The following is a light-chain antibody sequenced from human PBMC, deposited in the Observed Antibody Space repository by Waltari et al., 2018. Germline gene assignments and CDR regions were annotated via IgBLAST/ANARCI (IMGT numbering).Light chain of an antibody. CDR2: KNL. V-gene: IGLV1-47*01. J-gene: IGLJ3*02. Sequence: QSLLTQSPSVSAAPGQQVTISCSGSTSNVGKNSFFWFQHFVGLAPRLLIYKNLERPSGVSDRFSASKFGTSASLFIAGLRSEDEALYYCSAWDDSRGGLWVFGGGTRVTVL. CDR1: TSNVGKNS. CDR3: SAWDDSRGGLWV.